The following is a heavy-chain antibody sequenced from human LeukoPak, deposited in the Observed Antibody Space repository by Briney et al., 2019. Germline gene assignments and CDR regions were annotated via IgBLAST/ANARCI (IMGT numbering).Heavy chain of an antibody. CDR2: ISGYNGDT. D-gene: IGHD6-13*01. Sequence: ASVKVSCKSFGYDFKTYAVSWVRQAPGQGLEWMGWISGYNGDTDYAPSFQDRVTMTTDTSTSTAYIELRSLSLDDTAVYYCARGGGQTSSWRSFDLWGQGTLVIVSS. CDR1: GYDFKTYA. V-gene: IGHV1-18*01. CDR3: ARGGGQTSSWRSFDL. J-gene: IGHJ4*02.